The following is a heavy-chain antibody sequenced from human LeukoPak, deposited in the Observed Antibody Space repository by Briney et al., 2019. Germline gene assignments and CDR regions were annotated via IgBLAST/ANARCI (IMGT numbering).Heavy chain of an antibody. CDR2: ISSSSSYI. CDR3: VRDKIAAAGTDYYYGMDV. J-gene: IGHJ6*02. CDR1: GFTFSSYN. Sequence: GGSLRLSCAASGFTFSSYNMNWVCQAPGKGLEWVSSISSSSSYIYYADSVKGRFTISRDNAKNSLYLQMNSLRAEDTAVYYCVRDKIAAAGTDYYYGMDVWGQGTTVTVSS. D-gene: IGHD6-13*01. V-gene: IGHV3-21*01.